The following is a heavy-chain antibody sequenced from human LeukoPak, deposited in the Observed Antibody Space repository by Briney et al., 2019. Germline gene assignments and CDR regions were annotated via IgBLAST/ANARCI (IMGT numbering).Heavy chain of an antibody. CDR3: ARGGRGSAAVVAPRSFDI. V-gene: IGHV3-53*01. J-gene: IGHJ3*02. CDR2: SYTGGNS. Sequence: GGSLRLSCAASGFTVSSIHMVWVRQAPGKGLEWVSVSYTGGNSYYADSVKGRFIISRDISKNTLYLQMNSLRAEDSALYYCARGGRGSAAVVAPRSFDIWGQGTMVTVSS. D-gene: IGHD3-22*01. CDR1: GFTVSSIH.